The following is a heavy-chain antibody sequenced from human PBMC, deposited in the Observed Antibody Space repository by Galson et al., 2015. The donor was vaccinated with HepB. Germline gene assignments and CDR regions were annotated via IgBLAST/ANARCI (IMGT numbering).Heavy chain of an antibody. V-gene: IGHV1-2*02. CDR2: INPANGAT. J-gene: IGHJ4*02. CDR1: GYSFNAYY. D-gene: IGHD3-10*01. CDR3: ARARGSNYGRVLDY. Sequence: SVKVSCKASGYSFNAYYMRWVRQAPGQGLEWMGWINPANGATHYAQRFQGRVTMTRDTSIRTVYMNLNSLRSDDTALYYCARARGSNYGRVLDYWGQGTRVTVSS.